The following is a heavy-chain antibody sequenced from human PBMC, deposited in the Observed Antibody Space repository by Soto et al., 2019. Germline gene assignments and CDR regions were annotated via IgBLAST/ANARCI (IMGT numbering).Heavy chain of an antibody. Sequence: LQLQESGSGLVKPSQTLSLTCSVSCCSIRSGGYSWSWIRQPPGKGLEWIGYIYHSGSTYYNPYLKIRVTISVDRSKNQFYLKLSSVTAADTAVYYCAAGGGLPRYYWGQGTLVTVSS. CDR3: AAGGGLPRYY. D-gene: IGHD5-12*01. CDR2: IYHSGST. V-gene: IGHV4-30-2*01. J-gene: IGHJ4*02. CDR1: CCSIRSGGYS.